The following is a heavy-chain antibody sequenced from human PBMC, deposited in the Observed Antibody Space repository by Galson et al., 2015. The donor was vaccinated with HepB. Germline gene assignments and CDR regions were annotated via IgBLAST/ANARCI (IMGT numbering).Heavy chain of an antibody. J-gene: IGHJ4*02. CDR3: ARDGAYYDFWSGYYTL. D-gene: IGHD3-3*01. CDR2: INAGNGNT. CDR1: GYSLTNYA. Sequence: SVKVPCKASGYSLTNYAMHWVRQAPGQRLEWMGWINAGNGNTKYSQKFQGRVTITRDTSASTVYLELSSLRSEDTAVYYCARDGAYYDFWSGYYTLWGQGTLVTVSS. V-gene: IGHV1-3*01.